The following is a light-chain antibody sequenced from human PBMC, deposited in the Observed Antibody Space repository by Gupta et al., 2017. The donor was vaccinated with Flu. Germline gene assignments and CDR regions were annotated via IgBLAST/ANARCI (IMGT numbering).Light chain of an antibody. CDR2: AGS. J-gene: IGKJ1*01. CDR1: QGIREW. V-gene: IGKV1-12*01. Sequence: PSSVSASVGDRVTITCRASQGIREWLAWYQQKPGKAPTLLIYAGSKVNSGVPSRFSGSGSGTDFTLTITSRQPEDFATYYCQQQNSSPRTFGQGTKVEIK. CDR3: QQQNSSPRT.